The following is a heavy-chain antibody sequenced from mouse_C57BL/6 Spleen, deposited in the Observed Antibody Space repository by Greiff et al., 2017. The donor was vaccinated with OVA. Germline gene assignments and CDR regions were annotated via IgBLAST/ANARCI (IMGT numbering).Heavy chain of an antibody. V-gene: IGHV1-69*01. CDR1: GYTFTSYW. CDR3: ARKDYSNFYYAMDY. CDR2: IDPSDSYT. J-gene: IGHJ4*01. D-gene: IGHD2-5*01. Sequence: QVQLQQPGAELVMPGASVKLSCKASGYTFTSYWMHWVKQRPGQGLEWIGEIDPSDSYTNYNQKFKGKSTLTVDKSSSTAYMQLSSLTSEDSAVYYCARKDYSNFYYAMDYWGQGTSVTVSS.